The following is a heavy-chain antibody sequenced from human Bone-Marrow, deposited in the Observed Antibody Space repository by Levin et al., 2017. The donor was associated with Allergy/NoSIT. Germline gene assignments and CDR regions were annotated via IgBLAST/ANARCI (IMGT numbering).Heavy chain of an antibody. J-gene: IGHJ4*02. D-gene: IGHD2-15*01. Sequence: AGGSLRLSCAASGFTFSYHVMNWVRQAPGKGLEWVSSITGSGDYYADSVKGRFTISRDNAKNSLYLQMNSLRAEDTAVYYCARGGGCNGGSCYYADYWGQGTLVTVSS. CDR1: GFTFSYHV. CDR3: ARGGGCNGGSCYYADY. V-gene: IGHV3-21*01. CDR2: ITGSGDY.